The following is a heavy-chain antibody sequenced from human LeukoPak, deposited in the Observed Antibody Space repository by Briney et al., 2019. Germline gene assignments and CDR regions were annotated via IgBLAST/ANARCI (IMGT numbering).Heavy chain of an antibody. J-gene: IGHJ4*02. CDR2: IYYSGST. D-gene: IGHD3-16*01. Sequence: PSETLSLTCTVSGGSISSYYWSWIRQPPGKGLEWIGYIYYSGSTNYNPSLKSRVTISVDTSKNQFSLKLSPVTAADTAVYYCARAARFVGCYDYWGQGTLVTVSS. V-gene: IGHV4-59*01. CDR1: GGSISSYY. CDR3: ARAARFVGCYDY.